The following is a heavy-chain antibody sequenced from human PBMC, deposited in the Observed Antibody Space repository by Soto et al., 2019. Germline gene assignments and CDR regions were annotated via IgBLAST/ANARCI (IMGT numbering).Heavy chain of an antibody. CDR1: GGSISSGGYY. D-gene: IGHD3-10*01. J-gene: IGHJ6*02. Sequence: PSETLSLTCTVSGGSISSGGYYWSWIRQHPGKGLEWIGYIYYSGSTYYNPSLKSRVTISVDTSKNQFSLKLSSVTAADTAVYYCARDPGTRMVWGAILHGYYYGMDVWGQGTTVTVSS. V-gene: IGHV4-31*03. CDR2: IYYSGST. CDR3: ARDPGTRMVWGAILHGYYYGMDV.